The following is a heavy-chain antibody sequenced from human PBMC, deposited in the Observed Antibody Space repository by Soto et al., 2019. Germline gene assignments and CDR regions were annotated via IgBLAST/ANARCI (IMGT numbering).Heavy chain of an antibody. CDR3: ARGYCTASICDPVFDP. D-gene: IGHD2-8*02. Sequence: GASLNISVKGSGYTFPTFWLCGVRQLPGEGLAWIGIIYPGDSDARYRPSFQGQVTMSVDKSITTAYLQWSSLKASDSAMYYCARGYCTASICDPVFDPWVQGTLVICSS. V-gene: IGHV5-51*01. CDR2: IYPGDSDA. J-gene: IGHJ5*02. CDR1: GYTFPTFW.